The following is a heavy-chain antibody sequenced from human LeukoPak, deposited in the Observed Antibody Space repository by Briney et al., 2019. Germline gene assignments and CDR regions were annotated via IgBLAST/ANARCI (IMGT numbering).Heavy chain of an antibody. J-gene: IGHJ4*02. Sequence: GESLQISCKGSGYSFTSYWIGWVRQMPGKGLEWMGIIYPGDSDTRYSPSFQGQVTISADKSISTAYLQWSSLKASDTAMYYCGRYGGWFGESYGGSDYWGQGTLVTVSS. D-gene: IGHD3-10*01. CDR1: GYSFTSYW. CDR2: IYPGDSDT. V-gene: IGHV5-51*01. CDR3: GRYGGWFGESYGGSDY.